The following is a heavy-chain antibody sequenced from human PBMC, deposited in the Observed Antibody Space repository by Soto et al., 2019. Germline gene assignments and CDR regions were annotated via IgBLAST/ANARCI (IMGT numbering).Heavy chain of an antibody. CDR1: GFTFSSYA. CDR2: ISGSGGST. Sequence: GGSLRLSCAASGFTFSSYAMSWVRQAPGKGLEWVSAISGSGGSTYYADSVKGRFTISRDNSKNTLYLQMNSLRAEDTAVYYCAKGGGDGYNYPRPYYFDYWGQGTLVTVSS. J-gene: IGHJ4*02. CDR3: AKGGGDGYNYPRPYYFDY. D-gene: IGHD5-12*01. V-gene: IGHV3-23*01.